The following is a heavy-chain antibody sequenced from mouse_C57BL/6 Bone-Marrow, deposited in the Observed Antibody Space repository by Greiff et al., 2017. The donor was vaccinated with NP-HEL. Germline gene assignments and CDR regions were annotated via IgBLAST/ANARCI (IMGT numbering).Heavy chain of an antibody. V-gene: IGHV7-1*01. CDR1: GFTFSDFY. J-gene: IGHJ1*03. D-gene: IGHD2-2*01. CDR3: ARVYGYDEGYFDV. Sequence: EVKVVESGGGLVQSGRSLRLSCATSGFTFSDFYMEWVRQAPGKGLEWIAASRNKANDYTTEYSASVKGRFIVSRDTSQSILYLQMNALRAEDTAIYYCARVYGYDEGYFDVWGTGTTVTVSS. CDR2: SRNKANDYTT.